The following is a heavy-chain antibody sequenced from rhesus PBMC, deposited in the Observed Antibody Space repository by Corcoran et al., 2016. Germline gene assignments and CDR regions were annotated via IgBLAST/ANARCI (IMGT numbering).Heavy chain of an antibody. J-gene: IGHJ2*01. V-gene: IGHV4S12*01. CDR2: IYRNSEST. CDR3: ARAPKYSNYYTYWYFDI. Sequence: QVQLQESGPGVVKPSETLSLTCAVSGGTIRSGYCYCSWIRQPPRKRLDWIGGIYRNSESTNYNPSLKSRVTISKDTSKNQFSLKLSSVTATDTAVYYCARAPKYSNYYTYWYFDIWGPGTPITISS. CDR1: GGTIRSGYCY. D-gene: IGHD4-23*01.